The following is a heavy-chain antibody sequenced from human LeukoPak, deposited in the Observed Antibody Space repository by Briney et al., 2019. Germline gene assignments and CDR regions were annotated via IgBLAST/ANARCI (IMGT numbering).Heavy chain of an antibody. J-gene: IGHJ1*01. CDR1: GITLSNYG. CDR2: ISERGGST. D-gene: IGHD2-2*01. V-gene: IGHV3-23*01. Sequence: PGGSLRLSCVVSGITLSNYGMSWVRQAPGKGLEWVSGISERGGSTNYADSVKGRFIISRDTSKNTLYLQMNSLRAEDTAVYYCAKFTVVVPAAMEIRGYFQHWGQGTLVTVSS. CDR3: AKFTVVVPAAMEIRGYFQH.